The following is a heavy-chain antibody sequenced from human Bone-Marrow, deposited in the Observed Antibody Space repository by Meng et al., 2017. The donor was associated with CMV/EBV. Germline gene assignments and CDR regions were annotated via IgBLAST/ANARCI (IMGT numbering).Heavy chain of an antibody. CDR3: ARERFDHGSGSYGYYYYGRDG. CDR2: TYYRSKWYN. V-gene: IGHV6-1*01. CDR1: GDSVSSNSAA. J-gene: IGHJ6*02. Sequence: SETLSLTCAISGDSVSSNSAAWNWIRQSPSRGLEWLGRTYYRSKWYNDYAVSVKSRITINPDTSKNPFSLQLNSVTPEDTAVYYCARERFDHGSGSYGYYYYGRDGWGQGTTVTVSS. D-gene: IGHD3-10*01.